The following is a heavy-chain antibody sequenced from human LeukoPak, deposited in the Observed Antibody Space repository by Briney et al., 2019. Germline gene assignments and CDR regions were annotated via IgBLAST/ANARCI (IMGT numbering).Heavy chain of an antibody. CDR3: ARDVKFTAYCGGDCYGPPAY. Sequence: GASVKVSCKASGYTFTNYGISWVRQAPGQGLEWMGWISAYNGNTNYAQKLQGRVTMTTDTSTSTAYMELRSLRSDDTAVYYCARDVKFTAYCGGDCYGPPAYWGQGTLVTVSS. CDR2: ISAYNGNT. D-gene: IGHD2-21*02. CDR1: GYTFTNYG. J-gene: IGHJ4*02. V-gene: IGHV1-18*01.